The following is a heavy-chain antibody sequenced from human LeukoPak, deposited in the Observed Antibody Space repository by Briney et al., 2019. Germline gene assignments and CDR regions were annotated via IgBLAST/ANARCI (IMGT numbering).Heavy chain of an antibody. Sequence: SGTLSLTCTVSGGSISSYYWSWIRQPPGKGLEGMGYIYYAGSTNYNPSLKSRVTISVDTYKNQFSLKLRTVTAADTAVYYCARPTVRSSWYAAFDIWGQGTMVTVSS. CDR3: ARPTVRSSWYAAFDI. D-gene: IGHD6-13*01. V-gene: IGHV4-59*08. CDR2: IYYAGST. J-gene: IGHJ3*02. CDR1: GGSISSYY.